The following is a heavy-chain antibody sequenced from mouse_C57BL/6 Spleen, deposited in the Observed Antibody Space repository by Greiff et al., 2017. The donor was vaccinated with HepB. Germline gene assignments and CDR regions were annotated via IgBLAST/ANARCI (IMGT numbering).Heavy chain of an antibody. Sequence: DVKLVESGGGLVKPGGSLKLSCAASGFTFSSYAMSWVRQTPEKRLEWVATISDGGSYTYYPDNVKGRFTISRDNAKNNLYLQMSHLKSEDTAMYYCARDQDYGSSYWFAYWGQGTLVTVSA. V-gene: IGHV5-4*01. CDR3: ARDQDYGSSYWFAY. J-gene: IGHJ3*01. CDR1: GFTFSSYA. D-gene: IGHD1-1*01. CDR2: ISDGGSYT.